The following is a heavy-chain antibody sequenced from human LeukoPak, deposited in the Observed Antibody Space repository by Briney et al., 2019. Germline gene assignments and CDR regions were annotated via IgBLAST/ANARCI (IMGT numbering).Heavy chain of an antibody. CDR1: GFTFDDYT. V-gene: IGHV3-43*01. Sequence: GSLRLSCAASGFTFDDYTMHWVRQAPGKGLEWVSLIRWDGGSTYYADSVKGRFTISRDSARKSLFLHMNSLRAEDTAVYYCARERATRGYDYSYMDVWGKGTTVTVSS. CDR3: ARERATRGYDYSYMDV. CDR2: IRWDGGST. J-gene: IGHJ6*03.